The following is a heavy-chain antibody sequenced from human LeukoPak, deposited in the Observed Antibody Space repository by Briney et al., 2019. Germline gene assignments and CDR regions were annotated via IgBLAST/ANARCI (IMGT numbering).Heavy chain of an antibody. Sequence: GGSLRLSCAASGFTFSSYAMSWVRQAPGKGLEWVSSISSSSSYIYYADSVKGRFTISRDNAKNSLYLQMNSLRAEDTAVYYCARDSSIAAAYDYWGQGTLVTVSS. V-gene: IGHV3-21*01. CDR1: GFTFSSYA. CDR2: ISSSSSYI. D-gene: IGHD6-13*01. CDR3: ARDSSIAAAYDY. J-gene: IGHJ4*02.